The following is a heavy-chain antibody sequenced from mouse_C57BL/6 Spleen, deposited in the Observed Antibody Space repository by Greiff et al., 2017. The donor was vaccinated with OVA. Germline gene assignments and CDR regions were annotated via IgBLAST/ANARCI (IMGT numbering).Heavy chain of an antibody. V-gene: IGHV1-42*01. J-gene: IGHJ2*01. Sequence: DVQLQESGPELVKPGASVKISCKASGYSFTGYYMNWVKQSPEKSLEWIGEINPSTGGTTYNQKFKAKATLTVDKSSSTAYMQLKSLTSEDSAVYYCARDYVYFDYWGQGTTLTVSS. CDR3: ARDYVYFDY. D-gene: IGHD1-1*01. CDR2: INPSTGGT. CDR1: GYSFTGYY.